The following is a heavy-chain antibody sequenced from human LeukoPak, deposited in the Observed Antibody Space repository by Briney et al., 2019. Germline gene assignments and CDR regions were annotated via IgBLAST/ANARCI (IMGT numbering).Heavy chain of an antibody. CDR2: IYYSGST. D-gene: IGHD5-18*01. CDR1: GGSINSYY. V-gene: IGHV4-59*01. Sequence: PSETLFLTCTVSGGSINSYYWSWIRQPPGKRPEWIGYIYYSGSTSYNPSLKSRVTISVDTSKNQFTLTVNSVTAADTAVYYCARTLHTGMIDYWGQGTLVSVSS. J-gene: IGHJ4*02. CDR3: ARTLHTGMIDY.